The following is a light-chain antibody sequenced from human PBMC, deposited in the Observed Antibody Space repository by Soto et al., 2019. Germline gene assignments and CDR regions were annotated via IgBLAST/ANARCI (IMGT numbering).Light chain of an antibody. J-gene: IGKJ1*01. Sequence: DIQMTQSPSTLSASVEDRVTITCRASQSLDSWLAWYQQKPGKPPKLLIYKTSILEFGVPSRFSGSGSGPLFTLTISSLQPDDFATYYCQQYHSFSTFGQGTKVEIK. CDR1: QSLDSW. CDR3: QQYHSFST. CDR2: KTS. V-gene: IGKV1-5*03.